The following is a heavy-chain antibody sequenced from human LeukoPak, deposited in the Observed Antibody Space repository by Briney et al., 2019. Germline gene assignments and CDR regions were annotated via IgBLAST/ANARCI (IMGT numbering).Heavy chain of an antibody. Sequence: GASVKVSCKASGYTFTSYAMNWVRQAPGQGLEWMGWINTNTGNPTYAQGFTGRFIFSLDTSVSTAYLQISSLKAEDTAVYYCARVGYFDWLLSPYFDYWGQGTLVTVCS. V-gene: IGHV7-4-1*02. CDR1: GYTFTSYA. D-gene: IGHD3-9*01. CDR3: ARVGYFDWLLSPYFDY. CDR2: INTNTGNP. J-gene: IGHJ4*02.